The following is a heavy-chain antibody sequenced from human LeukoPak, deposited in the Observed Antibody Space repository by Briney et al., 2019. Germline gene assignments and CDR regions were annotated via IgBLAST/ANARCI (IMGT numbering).Heavy chain of an antibody. CDR2: IIPIFGTV. D-gene: IGHD6-13*01. CDR1: GGTFSSYA. CDR3: ARDQFPSYGYSSSRVYSYGFDY. Sequence: SVKVSCRASGGTFSSYAISWVRQAPGQGLEWMGGIIPIFGTVNYAQKFQDRVTITADESTTAYMELSSLRSEDTAVYYCARDQFPSYGYSSSRVYSYGFDYWGQGTLVTVSS. J-gene: IGHJ4*02. V-gene: IGHV1-69*13.